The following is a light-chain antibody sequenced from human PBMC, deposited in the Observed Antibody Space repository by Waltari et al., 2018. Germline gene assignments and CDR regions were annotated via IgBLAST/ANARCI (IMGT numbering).Light chain of an antibody. Sequence: EIVLTQSPAILSFSPGESATLSCRASQSVGTYLAWYHQRPGQSPRLLIYDASFRATGIPARCSGSGSETDFTLTISSLQPEDFAVYYCQQRRNWPLTFGGGTRVQI. V-gene: IGKV3-11*01. J-gene: IGKJ4*01. CDR3: QQRRNWPLT. CDR2: DAS. CDR1: QSVGTY.